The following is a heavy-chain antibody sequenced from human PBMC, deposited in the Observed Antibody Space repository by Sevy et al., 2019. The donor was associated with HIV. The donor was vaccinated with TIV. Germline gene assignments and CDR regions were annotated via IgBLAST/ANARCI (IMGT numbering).Heavy chain of an antibody. V-gene: IGHV3-48*02. Sequence: GGSLRLSCAASGFTFSSYSMNWVRQAPGKGLEWVSYISSSSSTIYYADSVKGRFTISRDNAKNSLYLQMNSLRDEDTAVYYCARDQAAAAGTSYYYYGMDVWGQGTTVTVSS. D-gene: IGHD6-13*01. CDR1: GFTFSSYS. CDR2: ISSSSSTI. J-gene: IGHJ6*02. CDR3: ARDQAAAAGTSYYYYGMDV.